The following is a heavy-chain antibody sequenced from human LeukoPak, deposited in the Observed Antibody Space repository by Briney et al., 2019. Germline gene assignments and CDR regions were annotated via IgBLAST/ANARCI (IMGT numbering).Heavy chain of an antibody. CDR1: GCTMSCYH. Sequence: SETLSLTCTVSGCTMSCYHWSWLRQPPGKGLEWIGYIYYSGNTNYNPSLKSRVTISVDTSKNQFSLKLSSVTAADTAVYYCARATVPRVVVATTRPGGFDIWGQGTLVTVSS. J-gene: IGHJ3*02. D-gene: IGHD1-26*01. CDR2: IYYSGNT. V-gene: IGHV4-59*01. CDR3: ARATVPRVVVATTRPGGFDI.